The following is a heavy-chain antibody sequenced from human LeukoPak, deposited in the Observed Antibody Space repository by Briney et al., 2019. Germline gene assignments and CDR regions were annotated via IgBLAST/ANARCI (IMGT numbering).Heavy chain of an antibody. J-gene: IGHJ4*02. CDR3: VKVAKYYYGSETYYFFEH. D-gene: IGHD3-10*01. CDR2: ISSSSFFI. CDR1: GFTFSSYA. V-gene: IGHV3-21*01. Sequence: GGSLRLSCAASGFTFSSYAMSWVRQAPGKGLEWVSSISSSSFFISYADSVKGRFTISRDNAKNSLYLQMKSLRVEDTGIYYCVKVAKYYYGSETYYFFEHWGQGTPVTASS.